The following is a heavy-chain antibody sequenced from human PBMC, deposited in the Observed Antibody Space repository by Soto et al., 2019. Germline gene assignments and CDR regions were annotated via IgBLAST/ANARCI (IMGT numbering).Heavy chain of an antibody. D-gene: IGHD3-10*01. CDR3: ARVPDSSHWYFDL. CDR1: GGSISSGGYY. V-gene: IGHV4-31*03. Sequence: QVQLQESGPGLVKHSQTLSLTCTVSGGSISSGGYYWSWIRQQPGKGLEWIGYIYYSGSTYYNPSHKRRVTISIDTPKTQSSLKLSDVTAADTAVYYCARVPDSSHWYFDLWGRGTLVTLSS. J-gene: IGHJ2*01. CDR2: IYYSGST.